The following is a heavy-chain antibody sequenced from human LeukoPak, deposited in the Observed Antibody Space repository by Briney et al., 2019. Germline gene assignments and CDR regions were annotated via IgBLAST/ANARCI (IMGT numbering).Heavy chain of an antibody. CDR1: GCALRTSGVY. J-gene: IGHJ4*02. D-gene: IGHD4-23*01. CDR2: IDWDDDK. Sequence: SGPTLVHPPRTLTLTCYFSGCALRTSGVYVSWIRQAPGKALEWLARIDWDDDKYYSTSLKTRLTISKDTSKNQVVLTMTKIDPVDTATYYCARTPVVPTRRVFDFWGQGTPVTVSS. CDR3: ARTPVVPTRRVFDF. V-gene: IGHV2-70*11.